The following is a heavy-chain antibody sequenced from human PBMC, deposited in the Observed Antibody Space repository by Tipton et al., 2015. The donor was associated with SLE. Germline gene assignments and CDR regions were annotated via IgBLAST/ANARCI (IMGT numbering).Heavy chain of an antibody. Sequence: TLSLTCTVSGGSISSGSYYWSWIRQPAGKGLEWIGHIYTCGSTNYNPSLKSRVTISVDTSKNQFSLKLRSVTAADTAVYYCAGAWQGYCSGGTCYVLDYWGQGTLVTVSS. J-gene: IGHJ4*02. CDR3: AGAWQGYCSGGTCYVLDY. D-gene: IGHD2-15*01. CDR2: IYTCGST. V-gene: IGHV4-61*09. CDR1: GGSISSGSYY.